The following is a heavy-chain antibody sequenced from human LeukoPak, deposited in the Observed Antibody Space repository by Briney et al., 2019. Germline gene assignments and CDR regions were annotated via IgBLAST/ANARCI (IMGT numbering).Heavy chain of an antibody. CDR2: IYSGGNT. CDR3: AREYSSSAEYYYYMDV. D-gene: IGHD6-6*01. CDR1: GFTVSRNY. Sequence: PGGALRLSCATSGFTVSRNYMSWVRQAPGKGLELVSVIYSGGNTYYAESVKGRFTISRDNSKNTLYLQVNSLRAEDTAVYYCAREYSSSAEYYYYMDVWGKGTTVTVSS. V-gene: IGHV3-53*01. J-gene: IGHJ6*03.